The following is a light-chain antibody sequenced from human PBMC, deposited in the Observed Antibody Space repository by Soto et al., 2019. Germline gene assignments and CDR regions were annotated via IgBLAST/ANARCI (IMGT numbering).Light chain of an antibody. CDR3: QQYVSSRLI. V-gene: IGKV3-20*01. CDR1: QTVSSTD. CDR2: GAS. Sequence: EIVLTQSPGTLSLSPGDRATLSCTASQTVSSTDLAWYQQRAGQAPRLLIFGASSRATGIPDRFSGSGSGTDFTLPISRLEPEDFAVYYCQQYVSSRLIFGGGTKVEIE. J-gene: IGKJ4*01.